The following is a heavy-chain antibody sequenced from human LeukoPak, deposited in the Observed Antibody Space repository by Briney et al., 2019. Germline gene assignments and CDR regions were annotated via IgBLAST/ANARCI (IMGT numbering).Heavy chain of an antibody. V-gene: IGHV3-9*01. J-gene: IGHJ5*02. D-gene: IGHD3-10*01. CDR1: GFTFDDYA. CDR3: AKDHNYGKVSNWFDP. CDR2: ISWNSGSI. Sequence: PGRSLRLSCAASGFTFDDYAMHWARQAPGKGLEWVSGISWNSGSIGYADSVKGRFTISRDNAKNSLYLQMNSLRAEDTALYYCAKDHNYGKVSNWFDPWGQGTLVTVSS.